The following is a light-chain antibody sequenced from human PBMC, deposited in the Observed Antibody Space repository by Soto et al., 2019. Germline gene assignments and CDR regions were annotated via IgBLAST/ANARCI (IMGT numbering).Light chain of an antibody. CDR3: QQYNNSPGT. CDR1: QSRNRD. CDR2: GAS. Sequence: QSPATPSTSPAERATLSCRASQSRNRDRGWYQQNPGESPRLLIFGASIRASGIPGRFSGSGSGTELSLTNGSLWSEDCAIYYCQQYNNSPGTFGQGSQVDIK. V-gene: IGKV3-15*01. J-gene: IGKJ1*01.